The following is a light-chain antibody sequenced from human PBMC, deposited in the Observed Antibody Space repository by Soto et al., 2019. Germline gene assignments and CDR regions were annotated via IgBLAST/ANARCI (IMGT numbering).Light chain of an antibody. CDR2: DAS. V-gene: IGKV3-20*01. Sequence: EIVMTQSPGTLSLSPWEAATLSCRASQSVSGNYLAWYQQKPGQSPRLVIYDASSRATGIPDRFSGSGSGTDFTLTISRLEPEDFAVYYCQQYGSSPLWTFGQGTKVDIK. CDR1: QSVSGNY. CDR3: QQYGSSPLWT. J-gene: IGKJ1*01.